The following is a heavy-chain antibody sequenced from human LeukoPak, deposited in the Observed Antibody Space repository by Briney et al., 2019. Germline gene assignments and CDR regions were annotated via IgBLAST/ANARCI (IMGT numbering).Heavy chain of an antibody. V-gene: IGHV1-18*01. Sequence: ASVKVSCKASGYTFSSYGIAWVRQAPGQGLEWMGWISAYSGNTNYAQHPQGRVTMTTDTSTFTAYMELRSLRSDDTAVYYCARDTVTTPVNWFDPWGQGTLVTVSS. CDR2: ISAYSGNT. CDR3: ARDTVTTPVNWFDP. D-gene: IGHD4-17*01. CDR1: GYTFSSYG. J-gene: IGHJ5*02.